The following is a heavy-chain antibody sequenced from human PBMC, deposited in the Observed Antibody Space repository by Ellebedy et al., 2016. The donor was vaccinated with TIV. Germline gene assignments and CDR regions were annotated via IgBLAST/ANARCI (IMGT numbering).Heavy chain of an antibody. Sequence: GESLKISCAASGFTFSPYAMAWVRQAPGKGLEWVSGIVGSGAQKYADSVKGRFTIARDNSKRTVDLQMNSLRAEDTAVYFCARDRTPGDGYWVVDNWGQGTLVSVSS. J-gene: IGHJ4*02. CDR1: GFTFSPYA. V-gene: IGHV3-23*01. CDR3: ARDRTPGDGYWVVDN. CDR2: IVGSGA. D-gene: IGHD5-18*01.